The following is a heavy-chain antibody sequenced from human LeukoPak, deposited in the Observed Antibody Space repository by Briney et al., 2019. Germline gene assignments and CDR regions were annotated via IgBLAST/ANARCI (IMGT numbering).Heavy chain of an antibody. D-gene: IGHD6-19*01. CDR3: ARSGYSSAWSFDY. V-gene: IGHV4-38-2*02. Sequence: SETLSLTCKVSDYYISSGYYWGWIRQPPGKGLEWIGSIYHSGSTYYNPSLKSRVTISVDTSNNQFSLKLTSVTAADTAVYYCARSGYSSAWSFDYWGQGTLVTVSS. CDR2: IYHSGST. J-gene: IGHJ4*02. CDR1: DYYISSGYY.